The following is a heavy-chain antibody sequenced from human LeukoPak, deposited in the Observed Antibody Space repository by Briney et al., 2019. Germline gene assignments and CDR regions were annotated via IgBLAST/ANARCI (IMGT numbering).Heavy chain of an antibody. D-gene: IGHD6-19*01. CDR3: AGAVTGYYYGMDA. J-gene: IGHJ6*02. Sequence: GGSLRLSCAASGFTFRTYAMSWVRQAPGKALEWVSGISDSGGNTYYAGSVRGRFTISRDNSRNTVYLQMYSQGAEDTAVYYCAGAVTGYYYGMDAWGQGTTVTVSS. CDR1: GFTFRTYA. V-gene: IGHV3-23*01. CDR2: ISDSGGNT.